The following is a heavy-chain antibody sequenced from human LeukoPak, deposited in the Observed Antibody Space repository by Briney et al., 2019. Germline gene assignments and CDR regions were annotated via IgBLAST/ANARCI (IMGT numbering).Heavy chain of an antibody. V-gene: IGHV4-61*02. CDR2: IYTSGST. Sequence: SETLSLTCTVSGVSISSGSYYWSWIRQPAGKGLEWIGRIYTSGSTNYNPSLKSRVTISVDTSKTQFSLKLSSVTAADTAVYYCARVLSSYYYYYMDVWGKGTTVTVSS. CDR1: GVSISSGSYY. J-gene: IGHJ6*03. D-gene: IGHD6-19*01. CDR3: ARVLSSYYYYYMDV.